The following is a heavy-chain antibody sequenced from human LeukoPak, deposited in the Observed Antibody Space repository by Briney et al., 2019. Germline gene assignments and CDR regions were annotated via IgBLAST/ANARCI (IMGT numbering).Heavy chain of an antibody. Sequence: GGSLRLSCAASGFTFSSYAMSWVRQAPGKGLEWVSAISGSGGSTYYADSVKGRFPISRDNSKNTLYLQMNSLSAEDTAVYYCANAPGVYYYYYYMDVWGKGTTVTVSS. D-gene: IGHD2-8*01. V-gene: IGHV3-23*01. CDR2: ISGSGGST. J-gene: IGHJ6*03. CDR3: ANAPGVYYYYYYMDV. CDR1: GFTFSSYA.